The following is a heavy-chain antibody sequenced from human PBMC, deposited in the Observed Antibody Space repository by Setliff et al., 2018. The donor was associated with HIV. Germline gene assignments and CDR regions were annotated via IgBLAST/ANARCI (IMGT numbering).Heavy chain of an antibody. CDR1: GYTFTDHY. V-gene: IGHV1-45*02. CDR2: FTPFNDNT. CDR3: ARSSRANEAFDV. J-gene: IGHJ3*01. Sequence: GPSVKVSCKASGYTFTDHYLHWVRQAPGQALEWMGWFTPFNDNTNYAQKYRGRISITRDRSMSTAYMELSSLRSEDTGMYYCARSSRANEAFDVWGQGTMVTVSS.